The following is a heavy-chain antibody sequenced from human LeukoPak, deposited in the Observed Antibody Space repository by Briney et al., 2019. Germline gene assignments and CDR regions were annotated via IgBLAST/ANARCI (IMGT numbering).Heavy chain of an antibody. CDR3: AKVQRQWLADDAFDI. D-gene: IGHD6-19*01. J-gene: IGHJ3*02. V-gene: IGHV3-9*03. CDR2: ISWNSGSI. Sequence: PGGSLRLSCAASGFTFDDYAMHGVRQAPGKGLEGVSGISWNSGSIGYADSVKGRFTISRDNAKNSLYLQMNSLRAEDMALYYCAKVQRQWLADDAFDIWGQGTMVTVSS. CDR1: GFTFDDYA.